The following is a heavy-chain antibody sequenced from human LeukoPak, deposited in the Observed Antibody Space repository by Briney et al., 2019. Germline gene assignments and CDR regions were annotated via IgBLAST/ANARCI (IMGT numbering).Heavy chain of an antibody. Sequence: GGSLRLSCAASGFTFSGRWMSWVRQAPGKGPEWVANVNRDGSETYYLDSVKGRFTISRDNAKNSLYLQMNSLRAEDTALYYCVRNNAMDVWGQGTTVIVSS. CDR2: VNRDGSET. J-gene: IGHJ6*02. V-gene: IGHV3-7*03. D-gene: IGHD2-8*01. CDR1: GFTFSGRW. CDR3: VRNNAMDV.